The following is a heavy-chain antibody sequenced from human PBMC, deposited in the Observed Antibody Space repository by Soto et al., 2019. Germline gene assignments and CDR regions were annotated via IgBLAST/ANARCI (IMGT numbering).Heavy chain of an antibody. J-gene: IGHJ6*02. CDR3: ARNNWNYGLYGMDV. Sequence: SETLSLTCAVYGGSFSGYYWSWIRQPPGKGLEWIGDIYHSGSTNYNPSLKSRVTISVDTSKNQFSLKLSSVTAADTAVYYCARNNWNYGLYGMDVWGQGTTVTVSS. D-gene: IGHD1-7*01. CDR1: GGSFSGYY. CDR2: IYHSGST. V-gene: IGHV4-34*01.